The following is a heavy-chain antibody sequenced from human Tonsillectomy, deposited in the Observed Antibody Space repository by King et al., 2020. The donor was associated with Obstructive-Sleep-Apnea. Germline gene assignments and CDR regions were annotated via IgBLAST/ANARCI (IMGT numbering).Heavy chain of an antibody. CDR2: IHHSGST. D-gene: IGHD2-15*01. CDR1: GYSISRGFY. J-gene: IGHJ4*02. V-gene: IGHV4-38-2*02. Sequence: QVQLQESGPGLVKPSETLSLTCAVSGYSISRGFYWGWIRQPPGKGLEWIGSIHHSGSTSSNPSLRSRVTISVDTSKNQFSLKLRSVTATDTAVYHCARDPNSGGGSCYFDYWGQGTLVAVSS. CDR3: ARDPNSGGGSCYFDY.